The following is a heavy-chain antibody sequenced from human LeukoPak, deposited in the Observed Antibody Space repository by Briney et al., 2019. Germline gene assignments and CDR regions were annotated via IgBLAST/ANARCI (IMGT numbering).Heavy chain of an antibody. V-gene: IGHV3-7*01. CDR2: IKQDGSEK. Sequence: GGSLRLSCAASGFTFTTYWMGWVRQAPGKGLEWVANIKQDGSEKYYGDSVKGRFTISRDNAKNSLSLQMNSLRAEDTAVYYCAKAAYYGSGKYYYYMDVWGKGTTVTISS. CDR1: GFTFTTYW. D-gene: IGHD3-10*01. CDR3: AKAAYYGSGKYYYYMDV. J-gene: IGHJ6*03.